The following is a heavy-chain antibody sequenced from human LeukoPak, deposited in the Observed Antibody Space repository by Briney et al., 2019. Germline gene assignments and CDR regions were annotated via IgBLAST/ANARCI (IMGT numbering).Heavy chain of an antibody. Sequence: GGSLRLSCAASGFTFSSHWMHWVRQAPGKGLVWVSRINGDGSNTTYADSVKGRFTISRDNSRNTLYLQMNSLRAEDTAVYYCARESNSGYYLSYWGQGTLVTVSS. CDR1: GFTFSSHW. CDR2: INGDGSNT. D-gene: IGHD3-22*01. J-gene: IGHJ4*02. CDR3: ARESNSGYYLSY. V-gene: IGHV3-74*03.